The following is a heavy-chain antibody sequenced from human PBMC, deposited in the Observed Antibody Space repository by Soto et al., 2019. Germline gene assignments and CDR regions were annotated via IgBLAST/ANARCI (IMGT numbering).Heavy chain of an antibody. J-gene: IGHJ5*02. CDR1: GYTFTSYG. D-gene: IGHD6-6*01. Sequence: APVKVSCKASGYTFTSYGISWARQAPGQGLEWMGWISAYNGNTNYAQKLQGRVTMTTDTSTSTAYMELRSLRSDDTAVYYCAREGIAARRGNWFDPWGQGTLVTVSS. CDR3: AREGIAARRGNWFDP. V-gene: IGHV1-18*01. CDR2: ISAYNGNT.